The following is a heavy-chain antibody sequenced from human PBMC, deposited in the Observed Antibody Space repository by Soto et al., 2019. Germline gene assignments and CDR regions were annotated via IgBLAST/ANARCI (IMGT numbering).Heavy chain of an antibody. D-gene: IGHD3-10*02. CDR2: IIPMFRSS. V-gene: IGHV1-69*01. CDR3: AKDVGFQQHLFVFDL. CDR1: GGTFTDYA. Sequence: QVQLVQSGAEAKKPGSSVKVSCKASGGTFTDYAFSWVRQAPGQGLEWMGGIIPMFRSSYFAQKFQDRLTIFADASAGTAYMELSSLRSDDTAIYYCAKDVGFQQHLFVFDLWGQGTLVTVSS. J-gene: IGHJ4*02.